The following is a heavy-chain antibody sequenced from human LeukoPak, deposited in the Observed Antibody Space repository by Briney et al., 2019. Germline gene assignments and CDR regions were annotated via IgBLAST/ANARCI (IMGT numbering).Heavy chain of an antibody. CDR2: ISWDGGST. CDR3: AKDMGIAAAGTGSLLDY. Sequence: PGGSLRLSCAASGFTFDDYTMHWVRQAPGKGLEWVSLISWDGGSTYYADSVKGRFTISRDNSKNSLYLQMNSLRTEDTALYYCAKDMGIAAAGTGSLLDYWGQGTLVTVSS. V-gene: IGHV3-43*01. CDR1: GFTFDDYT. D-gene: IGHD6-13*01. J-gene: IGHJ4*02.